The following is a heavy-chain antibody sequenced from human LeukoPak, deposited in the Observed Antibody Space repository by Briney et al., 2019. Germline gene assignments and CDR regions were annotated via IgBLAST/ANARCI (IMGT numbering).Heavy chain of an antibody. Sequence: GASVKVSCKASGYTFTSNYIHWVRQAPGQGLEWMGMIYPRDGSTSYAQKFQGRVTVTRDTSTSTVHMELSGLRSEDTAVYYCARDQEGFDYLGRGTLVTVSS. V-gene: IGHV1-46*01. CDR2: IYPRDGST. CDR3: ARDQEGFDY. J-gene: IGHJ4*02. CDR1: GYTFTSNY.